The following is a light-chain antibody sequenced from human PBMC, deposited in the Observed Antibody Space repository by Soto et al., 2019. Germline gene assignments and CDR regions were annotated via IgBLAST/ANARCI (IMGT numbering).Light chain of an antibody. CDR3: SSFTTTTTLEV. V-gene: IGLV2-14*01. CDR2: EVS. CDR1: SSDVGGYNY. Sequence: QSALTQPASVSGSPGQSITISCTGTSSDVGGYNYVSWYQQHPGKAPKLIIYEVSDGPSGVSDRFSGSKSGNTASLTISGLQAEDEADYYCSSFTTTTTLEVFGGGTQLTVL. J-gene: IGLJ3*02.